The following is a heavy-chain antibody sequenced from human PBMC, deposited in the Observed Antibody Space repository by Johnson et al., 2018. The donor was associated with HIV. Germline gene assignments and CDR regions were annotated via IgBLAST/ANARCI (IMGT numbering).Heavy chain of an antibody. CDR3: ARKGDAFDI. Sequence: VQLVESGGGLVQPGGSLRLSCVASGFTVRSNYMSWVRQAPGTGLEWVSVIYSGGRSYYADSVKGRLTLSRDNSNNTLYLQMNSLRAEDTAVYYCARKGDAFDIWGQGTMVTVSS. CDR2: IYSGGRS. V-gene: IGHV3-66*02. J-gene: IGHJ3*02. CDR1: GFTVRSNY.